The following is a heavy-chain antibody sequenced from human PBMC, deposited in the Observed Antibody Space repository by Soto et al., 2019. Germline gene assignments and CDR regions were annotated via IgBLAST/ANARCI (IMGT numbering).Heavy chain of an antibody. J-gene: IGHJ4*02. D-gene: IGHD2-8*01. CDR3: AKEWSDARTREKCGLVDY. Sequence: GGSLRLSCAASGFTFSSYAMAWVRQAPGKGLEWVSTIRASGTSTYYADSVEGRFSVSRDNSKNTLYLQMNSLRAEDTAVYYCAKEWSDARTREKCGLVDYWGQGA. CDR1: GFTFSSYA. V-gene: IGHV3-23*01. CDR2: IRASGTST.